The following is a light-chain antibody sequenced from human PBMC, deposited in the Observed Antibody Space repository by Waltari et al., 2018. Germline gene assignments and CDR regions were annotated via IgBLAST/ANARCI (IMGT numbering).Light chain of an antibody. V-gene: IGKV3D-20*01. J-gene: IGKJ4*01. CDR3: QQYANSPLT. Sequence: EIVLTQSPATLFLSPGERATLSCGASQNIGGAYLAWYQQKPGLAPRLLIYDTAIRAAGVPDRFSGSGSGTDFTLTISRLDPEDFALYFCQQYANSPLTLGGGTKVEF. CDR2: DTA. CDR1: QNIGGAY.